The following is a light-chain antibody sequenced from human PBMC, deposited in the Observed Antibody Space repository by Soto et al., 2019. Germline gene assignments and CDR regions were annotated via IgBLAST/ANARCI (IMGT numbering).Light chain of an antibody. CDR3: QQYDNTPLT. J-gene: IGKJ4*01. Sequence: EIVLTQSPGTLSLSPGERATLSCRASQSVGNKKLAWYQQKRGQAPRFLMYDTSTRATGIPDRFSGSGSGTDFTLTISRLEPEDFALYYCQQYDNTPLTFGGGTKVEMK. CDR2: DTS. CDR1: QSVGNKK. V-gene: IGKV3-20*01.